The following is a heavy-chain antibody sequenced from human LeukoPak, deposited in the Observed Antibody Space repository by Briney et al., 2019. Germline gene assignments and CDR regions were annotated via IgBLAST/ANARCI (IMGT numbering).Heavy chain of an antibody. J-gene: IGHJ4*02. Sequence: PSETLSLTCAVYGGSCDDYYCSWIRHPPGKGLEWIGEIHPHGIFYYNSSLTSRVTISIDTSKSQFSLRLTSVTAADTAFYYCARGRDRSKAGDHWGQGSLATVSS. CDR2: IHPHGIF. V-gene: IGHV4-34*01. CDR3: ARGRDRSKAGDH. D-gene: IGHD5-24*01. CDR1: GGSCDDYY.